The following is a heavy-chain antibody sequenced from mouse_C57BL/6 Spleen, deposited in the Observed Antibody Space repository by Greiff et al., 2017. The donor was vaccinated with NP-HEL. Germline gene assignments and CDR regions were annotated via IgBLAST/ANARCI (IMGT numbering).Heavy chain of an antibody. D-gene: IGHD2-3*01. J-gene: IGHJ1*03. CDR2: IYPGDGDT. CDR3: AREIYDGYSRYFDV. V-gene: IGHV1-82*01. Sequence: QVQLQQSGPELVKPGASVKISCKASGYAFSSSWMNWVKQRPGKGLEWIGRIYPGDGDTNYNGKFKGKATLTADKSSSTAYMQLSSLTSEDSAVYFCAREIYDGYSRYFDVWGTGTTVTVSS. CDR1: GYAFSSSW.